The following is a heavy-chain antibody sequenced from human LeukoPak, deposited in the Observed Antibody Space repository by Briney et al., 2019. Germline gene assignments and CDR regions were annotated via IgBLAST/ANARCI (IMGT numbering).Heavy chain of an antibody. CDR1: GFIFGSSN. Sequence: GGSLRLSCTPSGFIFGSSNMHWVRQSPAKGLEWVGLIAYDGSKTYYAESVRGRFTISRDNSKNILFLQMDSLSAEDTAMYYCEREWFGESNWGQGTLVTVSS. V-gene: IGHV3-30*04. D-gene: IGHD3-10*01. J-gene: IGHJ4*02. CDR3: EREWFGESN. CDR2: IAYDGSKT.